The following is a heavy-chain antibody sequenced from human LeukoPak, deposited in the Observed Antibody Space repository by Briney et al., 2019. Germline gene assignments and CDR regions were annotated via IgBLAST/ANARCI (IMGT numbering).Heavy chain of an antibody. CDR2: MYNSGST. D-gene: IGHD1-26*01. CDR3: VRDWEGFNFDI. V-gene: IGHV4-59*02. J-gene: IGHJ3*02. CDR1: GDSVSGYY. Sequence: SETLSLTCTVSGDSVSGYYWSWIRQPPGEGLEWIAYMYNSGSTNYNPSLKSRVTISVDASKNQLSLKLSSVTAADTAVYFCVRDWEGFNFDIWGQGTMVTVSS.